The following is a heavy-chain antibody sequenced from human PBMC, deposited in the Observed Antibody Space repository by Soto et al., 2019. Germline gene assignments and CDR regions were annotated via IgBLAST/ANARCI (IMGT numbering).Heavy chain of an antibody. Sequence: GGSLRLPCAVSGFTVSSNYMNWVRQAPGKGLEWVSFIYSGGNTYYADSVKGRFTISRDNSKNMLYLQMNSLRVEDTAVYYCAREVRVRGFAFDIWGQGTMVTGSS. V-gene: IGHV3-66*01. CDR3: AREVRVRGFAFDI. J-gene: IGHJ3*02. CDR2: IYSGGNT. D-gene: IGHD3-3*01. CDR1: GFTVSSNY.